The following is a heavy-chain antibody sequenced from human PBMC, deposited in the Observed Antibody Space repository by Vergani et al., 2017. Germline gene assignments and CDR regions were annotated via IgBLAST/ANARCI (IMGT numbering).Heavy chain of an antibody. CDR3: ARESYLTMVRATDGRTFDP. J-gene: IGHJ5*02. CDR1: GGTFSSYA. V-gene: IGHV1-69*12. D-gene: IGHD3-10*01. Sequence: QVQLVQSGAEVKKPGSSVKVSCKASGGTFSSYAISWVRQAPGQGLEWMGGIIPIFGTANYAQKFQGRVTITADESTSTAYMELSSLRSEDTAVYYCARESYLTMVRATDGRTFDPWGQGTLVTVSS. CDR2: IIPIFGTA.